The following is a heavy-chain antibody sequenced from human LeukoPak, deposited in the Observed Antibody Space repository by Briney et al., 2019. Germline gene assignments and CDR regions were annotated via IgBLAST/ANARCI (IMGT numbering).Heavy chain of an antibody. CDR1: GGTFSSYA. CDR2: IIPIFGTA. V-gene: IGHV1-69*05. J-gene: IGHJ4*02. CDR3: ARSYYDSSGPFDY. Sequence: ASVKVSYKASGGTFSSYAISWVRQAPGQGLEWMGRIIPIFGTANYAQKFQGRVTITTDESTSTAYMELNSLRSEDTAVYYCARSYYDSSGPFDYWGQGTLVTVSS. D-gene: IGHD3-22*01.